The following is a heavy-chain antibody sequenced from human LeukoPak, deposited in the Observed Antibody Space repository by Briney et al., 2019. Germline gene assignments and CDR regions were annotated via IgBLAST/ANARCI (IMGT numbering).Heavy chain of an antibody. D-gene: IGHD3-22*01. CDR3: AKESYYYDSSGYSRGAFDI. V-gene: IGHV3-30-3*01. J-gene: IGHJ3*02. CDR1: GFTFSSYA. Sequence: GGSLRLSCAASGFTFSSYAMHWVRQAPGKGLEWVAVISYDGSNKYYADSVKGRFTISRDNSKNTLYLQMNSLRAEDTAVYYCAKESYYYDSSGYSRGAFDIWGQGTMVTVSS. CDR2: ISYDGSNK.